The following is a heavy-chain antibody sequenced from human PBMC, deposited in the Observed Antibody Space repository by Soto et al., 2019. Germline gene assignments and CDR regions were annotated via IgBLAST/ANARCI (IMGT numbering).Heavy chain of an antibody. D-gene: IGHD6-13*01. CDR3: ARDIPDPGIAAAGPFDP. J-gene: IGHJ5*02. Sequence: SVKGSCKASRGTFSSYAISWVRQAPEQGLEWMGGIIPIFGTANYAQKFQGRVTITADESTSTAYMELSSLRSEDTAVYYCARDIPDPGIAAAGPFDPWGQGTLVTVSS. CDR1: RGTFSSYA. V-gene: IGHV1-69*13. CDR2: IIPIFGTA.